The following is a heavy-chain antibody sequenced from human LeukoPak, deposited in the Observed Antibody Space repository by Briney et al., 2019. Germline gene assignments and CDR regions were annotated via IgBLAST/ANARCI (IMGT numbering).Heavy chain of an antibody. CDR1: GGSISSGGYY. CDR3: ARIGYCSSTSCYLIDY. V-gene: IGHV4-30-2*01. D-gene: IGHD2-2*01. CDR2: IYHSGST. J-gene: IGHJ4*02. Sequence: SETLSLTCTVSGGSISSGGYYWSWIRQPPGKGLEWIGYIYHSGSTYYNPSLKSRVTISVDRSKNQFSLKLSSVTAADTAVYYCARIGYCSSTSCYLIDYWGQGTLVTVSS.